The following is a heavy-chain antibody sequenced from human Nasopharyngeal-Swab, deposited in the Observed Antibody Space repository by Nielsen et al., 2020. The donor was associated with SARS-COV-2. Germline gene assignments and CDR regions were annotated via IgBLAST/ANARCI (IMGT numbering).Heavy chain of an antibody. J-gene: IGHJ5*02. D-gene: IGHD4-17*01. Sequence: GESLKISCAASGFTFSSYAMHWVRQAPGKGLEWVAVISYDGGNKYYADSVKGRFTISRDNSKNTLYLQMNSLRAEDTAVYYCARGGPDYGDYDGFDPWGQGTLVTVSS. CDR1: GFTFSSYA. CDR3: ARGGPDYGDYDGFDP. CDR2: ISYDGGNK. V-gene: IGHV3-30-3*01.